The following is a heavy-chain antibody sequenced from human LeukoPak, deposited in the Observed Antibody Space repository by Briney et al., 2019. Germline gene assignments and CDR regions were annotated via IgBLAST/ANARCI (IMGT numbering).Heavy chain of an antibody. J-gene: IGHJ6*03. D-gene: IGHD1-1*01. CDR3: ARGTISGADYNYMDV. CDR1: ADSFTSYG. V-gene: IGHV1-18*01. Sequence: ASVKVSFKSSADSFTSYGMSWVRQAPGQGLEWMGWISSYNGNTKYSQKFQDRVTVTTDTSTSTAYMELRSLTSDDTAVYYCARGTISGADYNYMDVWGKGTTVTVSS. CDR2: ISSYNGNT.